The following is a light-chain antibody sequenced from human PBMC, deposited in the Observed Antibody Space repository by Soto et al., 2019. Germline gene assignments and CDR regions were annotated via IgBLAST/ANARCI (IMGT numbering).Light chain of an antibody. J-gene: IGKJ1*01. V-gene: IGKV1-5*01. CDR2: DAT. CDR1: QSVNKW. CDR3: HQYGRYSPPWT. Sequence: DIQMTQSPSTLSASIGDRVTITCRASQSVNKWLAWYQQKAGKAPKLLISDATNLESGVPSRFSGSGSGTEVTLTISSLQPDDFATYYCHQYGRYSPPWTFGQGTRVEIK.